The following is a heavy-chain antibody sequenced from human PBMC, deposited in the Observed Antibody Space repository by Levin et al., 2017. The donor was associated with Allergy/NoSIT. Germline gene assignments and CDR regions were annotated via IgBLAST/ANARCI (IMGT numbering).Heavy chain of an antibody. V-gene: IGHV3-74*01. J-gene: IGHJ3*01. D-gene: IGHD3-22*01. Sequence: GGSLRLSCAASGFTFTNYWMHWVRQVPGKGLVWVSRISRDGSSTNYADSVRGRFTISRDNAKNTLYLQMNSLRAEDTALYYCEALVYDSSAQRDAFDFWGQGTMVTVSS. CDR1: GFTFTNYW. CDR3: EALVYDSSAQRDAFDF. CDR2: ISRDGSST.